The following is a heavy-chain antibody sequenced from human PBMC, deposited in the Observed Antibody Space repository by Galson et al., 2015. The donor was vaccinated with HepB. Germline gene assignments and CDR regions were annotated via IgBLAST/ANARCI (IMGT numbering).Heavy chain of an antibody. D-gene: IGHD2-2*01. CDR3: ARHESESKAYAADN. J-gene: IGHJ4*02. Sequence: ETLSLTCTVSGGSISSSSYYWGWLRQPPGKGLEWIGSFYYPGNAPYNPSLKSRVTISGDPSKNQFSLKLNSVTAADTAVYYCARHESESKAYAADNWGQGTLVTVSS. CDR2: FYYPGNA. V-gene: IGHV4-39*01. CDR1: GGSISSSSYY.